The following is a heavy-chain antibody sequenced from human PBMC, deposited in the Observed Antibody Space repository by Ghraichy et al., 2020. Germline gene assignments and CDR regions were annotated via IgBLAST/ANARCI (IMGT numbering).Heavy chain of an antibody. D-gene: IGHD3-16*01. J-gene: IGHJ6*03. CDR3: TFGARRQKLRFFDDDYFYMDV. CDR2: IYWNDDK. CDR1: GFLLKSSGEG. Sequence: SGPTLVKPTQTLTLTCSFSGFLLKSSGEGVAWIRQPPGKALEWLALIYWNDDKQYNPSLTSRLTITKDTPRHQVVLRINNMEPVDTGTYFCTFGARRQKLRFFDDDYFYMDVWGKGTTVTVSS. V-gene: IGHV2-5*04.